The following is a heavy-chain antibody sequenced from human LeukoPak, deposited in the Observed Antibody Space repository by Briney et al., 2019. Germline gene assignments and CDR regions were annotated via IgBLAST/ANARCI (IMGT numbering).Heavy chain of an antibody. V-gene: IGHV3-74*01. CDR3: ARWSRGDAFHI. CDR1: GFTVSSNY. J-gene: IGHJ3*02. Sequence: GGSLRLSCAASGFTVSSNYMSWVRQAPGKGLVWVPRINSDGSSTSYADSVKGRFTISRDNAKNTLYLQMNSLRAEDTAVYYCARWSRGDAFHIWGQGTMVTVSS. CDR2: INSDGSST.